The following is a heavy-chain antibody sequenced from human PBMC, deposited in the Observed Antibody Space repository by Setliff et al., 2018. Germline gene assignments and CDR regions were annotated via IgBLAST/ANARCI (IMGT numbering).Heavy chain of an antibody. CDR1: GGTFSHYY. J-gene: IGHJ4*02. Sequence: PSETLSLTCGASGGTFSHYYWTWIRQSPGKGLEWIGEINHTGSTKCNPSLESRVTISIDTSKDQFSLEVASVTAADAGVYYCARGRAGHSGHWGQGTLVTVSS. CDR3: ARGRAGHSGH. D-gene: IGHD6-19*01. CDR2: INHTGST. V-gene: IGHV4-34*01.